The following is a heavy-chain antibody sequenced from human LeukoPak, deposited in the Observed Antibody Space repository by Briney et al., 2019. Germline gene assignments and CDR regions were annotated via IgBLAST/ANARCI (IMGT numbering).Heavy chain of an antibody. CDR2: IKQDGSEK. CDR3: ARDHARDGYNF. D-gene: IGHD5-24*01. Sequence: GGSLRLSCAASEFTFSSYWMNWVRQAPGKGLEWVANIKQDGSEKYYVDSVKGRFTISRDNAQNSLYLQMNSLRVEDTAVYYCARDHARDGYNFWGQGTLVTVSS. CDR1: EFTFSSYW. V-gene: IGHV3-7*01. J-gene: IGHJ4*02.